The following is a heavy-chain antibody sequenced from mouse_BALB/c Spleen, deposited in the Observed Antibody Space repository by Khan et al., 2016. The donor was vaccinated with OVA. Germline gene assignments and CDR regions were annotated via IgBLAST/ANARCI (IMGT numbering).Heavy chain of an antibody. CDR1: GFNIKDTH. CDR2: IDPANDNS. D-gene: IGHD4-1*01. J-gene: IGHJ2*01. Sequence: VQLQQSGAELVKPGASVKLSCTASGFNIKDTHMHWVKQRPEQGLEWIGRIDPANDNSKYDPMFQGKATITADTSSNTAYLHLSSLTSEDTAVYYCAPAGTGDYFDYWGQGTTLTVSS. V-gene: IGHV14-3*02. CDR3: APAGTGDYFDY.